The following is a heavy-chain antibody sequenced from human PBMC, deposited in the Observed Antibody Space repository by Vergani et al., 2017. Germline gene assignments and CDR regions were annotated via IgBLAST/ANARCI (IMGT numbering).Heavy chain of an antibody. CDR2: IYYSGST. V-gene: IGHV4-39*07. J-gene: IGHJ6*02. D-gene: IGHD4-17*01. CDR1: GGSISSSSYY. CDR3: ARAQPVLYGDYGFNGMDV. Sequence: QLQLQESGPGLVKPSETLSLTCTVSGGSISSSSYYWGWIRQPPGKGLEWIGYIYYSGSTYYNPSLKSRVTISVDTSKNQFSLKLSSVTAADTAVYYCARAQPVLYGDYGFNGMDVWGQGTTVTVSS.